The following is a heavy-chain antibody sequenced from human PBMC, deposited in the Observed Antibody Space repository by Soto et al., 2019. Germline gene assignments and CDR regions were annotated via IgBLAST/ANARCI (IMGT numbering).Heavy chain of an antibody. CDR1: GFTFSSYG. CDR2: ISYDGSNK. CDR3: AKDGNYDSSGSWDY. V-gene: IGHV3-30*18. J-gene: IGHJ4*02. Sequence: QVQLVESGGGVVQSGRSLRLSCAASGFTFSSYGMHWVRQAPGKGLEWVAVISYDGSNKYYADSVKGRFTISRDNSKNTLYLQMNSLRAEDTAVYYCAKDGNYDSSGSWDYWGQGTLVTVSS. D-gene: IGHD3-22*01.